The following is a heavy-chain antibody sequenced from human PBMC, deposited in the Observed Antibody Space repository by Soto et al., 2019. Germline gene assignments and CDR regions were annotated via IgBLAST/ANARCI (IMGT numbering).Heavy chain of an antibody. Sequence: QVQLVQSGAEVKKPGSSVKVSCKASGGTFSSYAISWVRQAPGQGLEWMGGIIPIFGTANYAQKFQGRVTITADEYTSTAYMELSSLRSEDTAVYYCARRIAAAGLWEKDYYYYYGMDVWGKGTTVTFSS. CDR3: ARRIAAAGLWEKDYYYYYGMDV. D-gene: IGHD6-13*01. V-gene: IGHV1-69*01. CDR2: IIPIFGTA. CDR1: GGTFSSYA. J-gene: IGHJ6*04.